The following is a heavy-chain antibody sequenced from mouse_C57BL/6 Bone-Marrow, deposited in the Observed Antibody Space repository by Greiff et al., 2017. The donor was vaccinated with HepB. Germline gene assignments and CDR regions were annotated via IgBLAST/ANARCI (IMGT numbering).Heavy chain of an antibody. D-gene: IGHD6-1*01. CDR1: GYAFSSSW. CDR2: IYPGDGDT. CDR3: ARGSGPLYFDY. J-gene: IGHJ2*01. Sequence: VQLQQSGPELVKPGASVKISCKASGYAFSSSWMNWVKQRPGKGLEWIGRIYPGDGDTNYNGKFKGNATLTADKSSSTAYMQLSSLTSEDSAVYFCARGSGPLYFDYWGQGTTLTVSS. V-gene: IGHV1-82*01.